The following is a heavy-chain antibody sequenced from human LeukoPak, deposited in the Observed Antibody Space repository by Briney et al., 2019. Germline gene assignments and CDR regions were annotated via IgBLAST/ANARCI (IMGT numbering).Heavy chain of an antibody. V-gene: IGHV1-2*02. Sequence: ASVKVSCTASRYTFTDYYIHWVRQAPGQGLEWMGWINPKSGGTNYAQKFQGRVTMTRDTSISTAYMELSRLRSDDTAVYYCARGSTRDSSGWYGPGKWFDPWGQGTLVTVSS. J-gene: IGHJ5*02. CDR2: INPKSGGT. D-gene: IGHD6-19*01. CDR1: RYTFTDYY. CDR3: ARGSTRDSSGWYGPGKWFDP.